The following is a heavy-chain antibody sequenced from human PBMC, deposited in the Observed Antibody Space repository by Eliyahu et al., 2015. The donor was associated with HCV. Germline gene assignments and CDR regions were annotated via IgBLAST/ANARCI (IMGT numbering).Heavy chain of an antibody. J-gene: IGHJ5*02. CDR2: IKQDGSDK. Sequence: EVQLVESGGGLVQPGGSLRLSCAASGFTFSTYWMNWVRQAPGKGLEWVANIKQDGSDKYYVDSVKGRFTISRDNAKNSLYLQMNSLRVEDTAVYYCAGSPLRDDIWFDPWGQGTLVTVSS. V-gene: IGHV3-7*01. CDR3: AGSPLRDDIWFDP. CDR1: GFTFSTYW.